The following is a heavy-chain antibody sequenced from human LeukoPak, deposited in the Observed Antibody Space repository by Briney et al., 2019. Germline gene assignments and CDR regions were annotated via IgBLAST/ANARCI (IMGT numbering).Heavy chain of an antibody. CDR3: ARAYTGSFSGTLQY. D-gene: IGHD3-16*01. Sequence: GGSLRPSCAASGFTFSDYYMTWIRQAPGKGLEWVSYISPSGITTYYTDSVKGRFTISRDNAKNSLSLQINSLRVDDTALYYCARAYTGSFSGTLQYWGRGTLVTVSS. CDR1: GFTFSDYY. CDR2: ISPSGITT. J-gene: IGHJ4*02. V-gene: IGHV3-11*04.